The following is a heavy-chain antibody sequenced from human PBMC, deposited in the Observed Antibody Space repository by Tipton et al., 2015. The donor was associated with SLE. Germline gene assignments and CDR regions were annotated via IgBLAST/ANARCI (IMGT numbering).Heavy chain of an antibody. CDR3: ARAAVVPAVMPWEGLGYYSYYMDG. D-gene: IGHD2-2*01. J-gene: IGHJ6*03. Sequence: TLSLTCTVSGGSISSSYWSWIRPPPGKGLEYLGYIYYSGDTNYNPSLKSRVTMSVDTSKTQFSLKLTSVTAADTAVYYCARAAVVPAVMPWEGLGYYSYYMDGWGEGTTVTVSS. CDR1: GGSISSSY. CDR2: IYYSGDT. V-gene: IGHV4-59*01.